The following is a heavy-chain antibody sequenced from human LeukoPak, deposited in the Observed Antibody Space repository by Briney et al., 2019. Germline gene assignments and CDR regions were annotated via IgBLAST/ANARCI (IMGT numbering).Heavy chain of an antibody. CDR1: GFTFSSYA. Sequence: GGSLRLSCAASGFTFSSYAITWVRQAPGKGLEWVSAISGSGGSTYYADSVNGRYTISRDNSKNTLYLQMNSLRAEDTAVYYCAKAPLEVVITVWFDPWGQGTLVTVSS. CDR3: AKAPLEVVITVWFDP. CDR2: ISGSGGST. V-gene: IGHV3-23*01. D-gene: IGHD3-22*01. J-gene: IGHJ5*02.